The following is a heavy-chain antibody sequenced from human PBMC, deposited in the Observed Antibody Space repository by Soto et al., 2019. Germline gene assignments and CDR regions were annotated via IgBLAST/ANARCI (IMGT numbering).Heavy chain of an antibody. CDR1: GLPFSSYA. CDR3: ARLAAATNWFDP. D-gene: IGHD2-2*01. Sequence: GGSMRLSCAASGLPFSSYAMHWVRQAPGKGLEWVAVITYNSSYKYYADSVKGRFTISRDNAKNPLYLQMNSLRAEDTAVYYCARLAAATNWFDPWGQGTLVTVSS. V-gene: IGHV3-30-3*01. J-gene: IGHJ5*02. CDR2: ITYNSSYK.